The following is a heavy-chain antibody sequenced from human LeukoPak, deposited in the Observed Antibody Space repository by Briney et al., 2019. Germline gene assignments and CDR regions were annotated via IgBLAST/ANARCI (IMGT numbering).Heavy chain of an antibody. CDR1: GGSISSYY. Sequence: SETLSLTCTVSGGSISSYYWSWIRQPPGKGLEWIGYIYYSGSTNYNPSLKSRVTISVDTSKNQFSLKLSSVTAADTAVYYCARDDASSSSFDYWGQGTLVTVSS. V-gene: IGHV4-59*01. D-gene: IGHD6-6*01. CDR2: IYYSGST. CDR3: ARDDASSSSFDY. J-gene: IGHJ4*02.